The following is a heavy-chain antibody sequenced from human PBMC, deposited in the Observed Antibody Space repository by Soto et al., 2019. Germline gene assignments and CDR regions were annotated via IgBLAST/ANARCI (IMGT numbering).Heavy chain of an antibody. CDR1: RFTLSGYA. Sequence: PGGCLRLSGSASRFTLSGYAMDWVRQAPGKGLEYVSGISSNGVGTYYANSVQGRFTISRGNSKNTVYLQMGSLRPEDMAVYYCARRARPDFYYMDVWGKGTTVTVSS. CDR2: ISSNGVGT. V-gene: IGHV3-64*01. D-gene: IGHD6-6*01. J-gene: IGHJ6*03. CDR3: ARRARPDFYYMDV.